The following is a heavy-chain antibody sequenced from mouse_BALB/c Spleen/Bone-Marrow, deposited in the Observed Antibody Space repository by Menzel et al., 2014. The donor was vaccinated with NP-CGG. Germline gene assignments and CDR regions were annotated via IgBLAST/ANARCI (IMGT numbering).Heavy chain of an antibody. CDR1: GFSLXDYG. D-gene: IGHD4-1*01. V-gene: IGHV2-6-5*01. CDR2: IWGGGIT. J-gene: IGHJ2*01. CDR3: AKLGGYFDY. Sequence: VKLVESGPGLVAPSQSLSITSTVSGFSLXDYGVSWIRQPPGKGLEWLRVIWGGGITYYNSALKSSLTISKDNSKSQVFLKMNSLQTDDTAMYYCAKLGGYFDYWGQGTTLTVSS.